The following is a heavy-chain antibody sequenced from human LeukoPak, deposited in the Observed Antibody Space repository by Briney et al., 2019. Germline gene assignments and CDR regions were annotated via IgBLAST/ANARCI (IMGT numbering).Heavy chain of an antibody. CDR2: ISGSGGST. D-gene: IGHD4-17*01. CDR3: AKDPATVTKIEIATDY. V-gene: IGHV3-23*01. CDR1: GFTFSSYA. Sequence: PGGSLRLSCAASGFTFSSYAMSWVRQAPGKGLEWVSAISGSGGSTYYADSVKGRFTISRDNSKNTLYLQMNSLRAEDTAVYYCAKDPATVTKIEIATDYWGQGTLVTVSS. J-gene: IGHJ4*02.